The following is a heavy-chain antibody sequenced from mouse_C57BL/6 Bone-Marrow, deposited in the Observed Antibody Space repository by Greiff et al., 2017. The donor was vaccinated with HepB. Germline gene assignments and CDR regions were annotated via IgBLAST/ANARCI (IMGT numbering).Heavy chain of an antibody. CDR2: IYPRSGNT. CDR1: GYTFTSYG. Sequence: VKLVESGAELARPGASVKLSCKASGYTFTSYGISWVKQRTGQGLEWIGEIYPRSGNTYYNEKFKGKATLTADKSSSTAYMELRSLTSEDSAVYFCARSPSMYYYGSSYFYYAMDYWGQGTSVTVSS. CDR3: ARSPSMYYYGSSYFYYAMDY. J-gene: IGHJ4*01. V-gene: IGHV1-81*01. D-gene: IGHD1-1*01.